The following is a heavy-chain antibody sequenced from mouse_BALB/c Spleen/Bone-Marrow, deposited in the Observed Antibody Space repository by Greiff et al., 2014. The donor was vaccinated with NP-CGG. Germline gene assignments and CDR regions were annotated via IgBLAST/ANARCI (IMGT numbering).Heavy chain of an antibody. J-gene: IGHJ2*01. CDR3: ARYSYGSRGYYFDY. CDR2: IDPANGNT. CDR1: GFNIKDTY. D-gene: IGHD1-1*01. Sequence: EVQVVESGAELVKPGASVKLSCTASGFNIKDTYMHWVKQRPEQGLEWIGRIDPANGNTKYDPKFQGKATITADTSSNTAYLQLSSLTSEDTAVYYCARYSYGSRGYYFDYGGQGTTLTVSS. V-gene: IGHV14-3*02.